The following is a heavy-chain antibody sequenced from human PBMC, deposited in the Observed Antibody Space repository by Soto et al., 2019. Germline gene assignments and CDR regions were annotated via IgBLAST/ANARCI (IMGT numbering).Heavy chain of an antibody. Sequence: GGSLRLSCEASGFTFSNYGTHWVRQAPGEGLEWVSYISSSSSSTIYYADSVKGRLTISRDNAKNSLYLQMNSLRAEDTAVYYCAGMYYDYVWGSYRYLDYWGQGTLVTVSS. J-gene: IGHJ4*02. CDR2: ISSSSSSTI. V-gene: IGHV3-48*01. CDR3: AGMYYDYVWGSYRYLDY. CDR1: GFTFSNYG. D-gene: IGHD3-16*02.